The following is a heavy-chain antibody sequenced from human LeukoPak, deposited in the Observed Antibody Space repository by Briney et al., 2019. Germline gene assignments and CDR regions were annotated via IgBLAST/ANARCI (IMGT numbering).Heavy chain of an antibody. D-gene: IGHD3-10*01. CDR1: GFTFSNYG. CDR2: ITYDGYYK. Sequence: GGSLRLSCAASGFTFSNYGMHWVRQAPGKGLEWVALITYDGYYKYYVDSVKGRFTISRDNSKNMYLQMNSLRAEDTAVYYCAKDLISMVRGSPMDVWGQGTTVTVSS. J-gene: IGHJ6*02. CDR3: AKDLISMVRGSPMDV. V-gene: IGHV3-30*18.